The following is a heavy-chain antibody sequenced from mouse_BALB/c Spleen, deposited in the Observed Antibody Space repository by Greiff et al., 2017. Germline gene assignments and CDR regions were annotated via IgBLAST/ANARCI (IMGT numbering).Heavy chain of an antibody. CDR3: ARSRDGEAWFAY. D-gene: IGHD3-3*01. CDR1: GFTFSSFG. V-gene: IGHV5-17*02. J-gene: IGHJ3*01. CDR2: ISSGSSTI. Sequence: EVKLVESGGGLVQPGGSRKLSCAASGFTFSSFGMHWVRQAPEKGLEWVAYISSGSSTIYYADTVKGRFTISRDNPKNTLFLQMTSLRSEDTAMYYCARSRDGEAWFAYWGQGTLVTVSA.